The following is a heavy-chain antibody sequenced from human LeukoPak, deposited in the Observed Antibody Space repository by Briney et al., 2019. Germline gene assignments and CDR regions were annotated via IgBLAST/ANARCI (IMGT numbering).Heavy chain of an antibody. CDR1: GFIFSGYW. V-gene: IGHV3-7*04. CDR3: ARSWYTLDY. Sequence: PGGSLRLSCAASGFIFSGYWMSWVRQAPGKGLEWVAHINEDGRGKYYVDSLKGRLSISRDNAKNSLYLQMDSLRAEDTAVYYCARSWYTLDYWGQGTLVIVSS. CDR2: INEDGRGK. D-gene: IGHD6-13*01. J-gene: IGHJ4*02.